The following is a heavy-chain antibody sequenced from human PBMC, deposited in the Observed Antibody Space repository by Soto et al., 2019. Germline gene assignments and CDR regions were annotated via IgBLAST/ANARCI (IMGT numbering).Heavy chain of an antibody. D-gene: IGHD1-26*01. CDR1: GFTFSSYG. Sequence: GGSLRLSCAASGFTFSSYGMHWVRQAPGKGLEWVAVISYDGSNKYYADSMKGRFTISRDNSKNTLYLQMNSLRAEDTAVYYCAKDRVYHPKTTTFTDYWGQGTLVTVSS. J-gene: IGHJ4*02. CDR2: ISYDGSNK. V-gene: IGHV3-30*18. CDR3: AKDRVYHPKTTTFTDY.